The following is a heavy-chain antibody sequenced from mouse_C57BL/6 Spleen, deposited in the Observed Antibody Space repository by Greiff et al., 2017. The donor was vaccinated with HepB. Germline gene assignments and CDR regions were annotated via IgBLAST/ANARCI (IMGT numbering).Heavy chain of an antibody. Sequence: DVKLVESGGGLVKPGGSLKLSCAASGFTFSSYAMSWVRQTPEKRLEWVATISDGGSYTYYPDNVKGRFTISRDNAKNNLYLQMSHLKSEDTAMYYCARGGYGSSLDYWGQGTTLTVSS. CDR3: ARGGYGSSLDY. J-gene: IGHJ2*01. CDR2: ISDGGSYT. CDR1: GFTFSSYA. V-gene: IGHV5-4*03. D-gene: IGHD1-1*01.